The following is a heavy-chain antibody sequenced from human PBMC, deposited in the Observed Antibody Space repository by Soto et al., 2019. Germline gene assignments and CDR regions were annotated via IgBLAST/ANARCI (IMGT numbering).Heavy chain of an antibody. CDR2: ISYDGSNK. J-gene: IGHJ6*02. Sequence: PGGSLRLSCAASGFTFSSYAMHWVRQAPGKGLEWVAVISYDGSNKYYADSVKGRFTISRDNSKNTLYLQMNSLRAEDTAVYYCARARPGGVNYYYYGMDVWGQGTTVTVSS. CDR3: ARARPGGVNYYYYGMDV. CDR1: GFTFSSYA. D-gene: IGHD2-8*02. V-gene: IGHV3-30-3*01.